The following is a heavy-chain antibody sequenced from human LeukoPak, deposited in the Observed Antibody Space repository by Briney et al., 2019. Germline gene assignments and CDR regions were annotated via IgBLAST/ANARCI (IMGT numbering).Heavy chain of an antibody. V-gene: IGHV4-59*01. Sequence: PSETLSLTCTVSGGSTSSYYWSWIRQPPGKGLEWIGYIYYSGSTNYNPSLKSRVTISVDTSKNQFSLKLSSVTAADTAVYYCARDQDSSGYYYGFDPWGQGTLVTVSS. D-gene: IGHD3-22*01. CDR1: GGSTSSYY. J-gene: IGHJ5*02. CDR2: IYYSGST. CDR3: ARDQDSSGYYYGFDP.